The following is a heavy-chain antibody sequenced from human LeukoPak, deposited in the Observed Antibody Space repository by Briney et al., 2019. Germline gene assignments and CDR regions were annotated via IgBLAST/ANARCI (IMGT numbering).Heavy chain of an antibody. CDR3: AKGVVVPAATYMDV. CDR1: GFTFSSYW. V-gene: IGHV3-30*02. D-gene: IGHD2-2*01. CDR2: IRYDGSNK. Sequence: GGSLRLSCAASGFTFSSYWMSWVRQAPGKGLEWVAFIRYDGSNKYYADSVKGRFTISRDNSKNTLYLQMNSLRAEDTAVYYCAKGVVVPAATYMDVWGKGTTVTVSS. J-gene: IGHJ6*03.